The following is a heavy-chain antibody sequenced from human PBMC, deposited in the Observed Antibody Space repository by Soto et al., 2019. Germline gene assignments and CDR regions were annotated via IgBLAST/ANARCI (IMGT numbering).Heavy chain of an antibody. Sequence: QVQLQESGPGLVKPSQTLSLTCTVSGGSISSGGYYWSWIRQHPGKGLEWIGYIYYSGSTYYNPSLKSRVTIAVDTSKHQFSLKLSSVTAADTAVYYCARGVTMVGGVIHTPYFDYWGQGTLVTVSS. J-gene: IGHJ4*02. CDR2: IYYSGST. V-gene: IGHV4-31*03. CDR1: GGSISSGGYY. CDR3: ARGVTMVGGVIHTPYFDY. D-gene: IGHD3-10*01.